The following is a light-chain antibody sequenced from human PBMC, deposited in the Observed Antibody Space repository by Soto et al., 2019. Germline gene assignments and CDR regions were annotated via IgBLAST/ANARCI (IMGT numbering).Light chain of an antibody. CDR2: GAS. J-gene: IGKJ2*01. CDR1: QSVTSTY. Sequence: ENVLTQSPGTLSLSPGERATLSCRASQSVTSTYLAWYQQKPGQPPTLLISGASSRATGIPDRFSGSGSGTDFTLTISRLEPEDFAVYYCQQYGGSPPMHTFGQGTKLELK. CDR3: QQYGGSPPMHT. V-gene: IGKV3-20*01.